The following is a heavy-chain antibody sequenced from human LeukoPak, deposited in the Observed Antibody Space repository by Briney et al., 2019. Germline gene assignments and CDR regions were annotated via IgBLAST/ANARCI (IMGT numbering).Heavy chain of an antibody. Sequence: PGGSLRLSCAASEFTFSSHAMHWVRQAPGKGLEWVAVISYDGSNKYYADSVKGRFTISRDNSKNTLYLQMNSLRAEDTAVYYCAREKIVVVPAAYFDYWGQGTLVTVSS. J-gene: IGHJ4*02. V-gene: IGHV3-30*04. CDR2: ISYDGSNK. D-gene: IGHD2-2*01. CDR1: EFTFSSHA. CDR3: AREKIVVVPAAYFDY.